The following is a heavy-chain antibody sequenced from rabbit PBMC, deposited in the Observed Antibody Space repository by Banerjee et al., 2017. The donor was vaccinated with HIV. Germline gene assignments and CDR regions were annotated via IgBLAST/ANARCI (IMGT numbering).Heavy chain of an antibody. CDR1: GFSFSSSCW. V-gene: IGHV1S45*01. CDR3: ARGDGAYADYDGL. D-gene: IGHD6-1*01. Sequence: QQQLVESGGGLVKPGASLTLTCTASGFSFSSSCWICWVRQAPGKGLEWIGCIYAGSGSTYYASWAKGRFTISKTSSTTVTLQMTSLTAADTATYFCARGDGAYADYDGLWGQGTLVTV. J-gene: IGHJ3*01. CDR2: IYAGSGST.